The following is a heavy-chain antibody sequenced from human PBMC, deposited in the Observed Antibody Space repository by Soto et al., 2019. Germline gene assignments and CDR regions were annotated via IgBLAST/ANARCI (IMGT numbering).Heavy chain of an antibody. V-gene: IGHV1-18*01. CDR3: ARASYYDSSGYYYVLDY. CDR2: ISAYNGNT. J-gene: IGHJ4*02. CDR1: GYTFTSYG. D-gene: IGHD3-22*01. Sequence: ASVKVSCKASGYTFTSYGISWVRQAPGQGLEWMGWISAYNGNTNYAQKLQGRVTMTTDTSTSTAYMELRSPRSDDTAVHYCARASYYDSSGYYYVLDYWGQGTLVTVSS.